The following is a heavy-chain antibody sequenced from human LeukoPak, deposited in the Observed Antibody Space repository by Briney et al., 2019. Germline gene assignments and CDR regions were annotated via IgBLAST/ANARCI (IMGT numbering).Heavy chain of an antibody. CDR3: ARGPSVVSGWYY. CDR1: GFTFSSYS. V-gene: IGHV3-21*01. CDR2: ISSSSSYI. J-gene: IGHJ4*02. D-gene: IGHD6-19*01. Sequence: AGGSLRLSCAASGFTFSSYSMNWVRQAPGKGLEWVSSISSSSSYIYYADSVKGRFTNSRDNAKNSLYLQMNSLRAEDTAVYYCARGPSVVSGWYYWGQGTLVTVSS.